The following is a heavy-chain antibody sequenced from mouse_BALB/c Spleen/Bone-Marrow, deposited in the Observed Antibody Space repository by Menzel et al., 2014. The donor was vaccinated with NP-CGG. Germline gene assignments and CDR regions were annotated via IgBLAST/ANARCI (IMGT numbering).Heavy chain of an antibody. Sequence: VQLQQSGPGLVAPSQSLSITCTVSGFPLTGYGVHWVRQPPGKGLEWLGVIWAGGSTDYNSAPMSRLSINKDNSKSQVFLKMNSLQTDDTAMYYCARERDLTLDYWGQGTTLTVSS. V-gene: IGHV2-9*02. D-gene: IGHD4-1*01. CDR3: ARERDLTLDY. CDR1: GFPLTGYG. CDR2: IWAGGST. J-gene: IGHJ2*01.